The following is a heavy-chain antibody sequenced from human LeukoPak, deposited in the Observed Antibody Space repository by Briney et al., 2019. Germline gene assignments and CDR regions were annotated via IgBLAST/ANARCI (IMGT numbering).Heavy chain of an antibody. CDR3: AREHDNWFDP. CDR1: GYSFTGYY. J-gene: IGHJ5*02. V-gene: IGHV1-2*06. CDR2: INPNNGVT. Sequence: VASLKVSCKASGYSFTGYYLHWVRQAPGQGLEWMGRINPNNGVTTYAQKFQDRVTMTRDTSISTAYMELSRLTSDDSAVYYCAREHDNWFDPWGQGTLVIVSS.